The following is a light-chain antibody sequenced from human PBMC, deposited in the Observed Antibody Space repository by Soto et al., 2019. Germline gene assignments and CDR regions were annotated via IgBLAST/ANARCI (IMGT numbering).Light chain of an antibody. CDR3: CSFAGGATFV. V-gene: IGLV2-23*02. CDR2: EVN. J-gene: IGLJ2*01. CDR1: SNDVGGYDL. Sequence: QSVLTQPASVSGSPGRSITISCTRTSNDVGGYDLVSWYQHNPGKAPKLIIYEVNKRPSGVSHRFSGSKSGSTASLTISTLQPEDEAAYSCCSFAGGATFVFGGGTQLTVL.